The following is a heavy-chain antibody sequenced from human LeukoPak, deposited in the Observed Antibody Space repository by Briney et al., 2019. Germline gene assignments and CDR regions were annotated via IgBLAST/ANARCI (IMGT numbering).Heavy chain of an antibody. D-gene: IGHD3-16*01. CDR1: GGSINSYY. V-gene: IGHV4-59*01. CDR2: IYNSGNT. J-gene: IGHJ5*02. Sequence: SETLSLTCTVSGGSINSYYWTWIRQPPGKGLEWIGNIYNSGNTNYNPSLKSRVTISVDTSKNQFSLKLNSVTAADTADYYCARESGSYLWRSWLNPWGQGTLVTVSS. CDR3: ARESGSYLWRSWLNP.